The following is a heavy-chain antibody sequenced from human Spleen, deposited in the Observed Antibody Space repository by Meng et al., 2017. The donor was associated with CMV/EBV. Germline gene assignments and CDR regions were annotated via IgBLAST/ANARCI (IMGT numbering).Heavy chain of an antibody. CDR1: FSGYS. CDR3: ARGRRRYSFWSDHIGGWFDP. J-gene: IGHJ5*02. V-gene: IGHV4-34*01. D-gene: IGHD3-3*01. Sequence: FSGYSWSWIRQPPGKGLEWIGEINHSGSTNYNPSLKSRVATSVDTSKNQFSLKLSSVTAADTAVYYCARGRRRYSFWSDHIGGWFDPWGQGTLVTVSS. CDR2: INHSGST.